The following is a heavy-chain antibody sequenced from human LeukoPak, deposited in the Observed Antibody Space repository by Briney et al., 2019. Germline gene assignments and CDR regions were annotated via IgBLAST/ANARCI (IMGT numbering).Heavy chain of an antibody. J-gene: IGHJ4*02. D-gene: IGHD2-15*01. CDR3: ARGGYCSGGSCYIV. Sequence: SVKVSCKASRGTFSSYASSRVRQAPGQRLEWMGRIIPILGIANYAQKFQGRVAITADKSTSTAYMELSSMRSEDTAVYYCARGGYCSGGSCYIVWGEGTRVTVFS. CDR1: RGTFSSYA. CDR2: IIPILGIA. V-gene: IGHV1-69*04.